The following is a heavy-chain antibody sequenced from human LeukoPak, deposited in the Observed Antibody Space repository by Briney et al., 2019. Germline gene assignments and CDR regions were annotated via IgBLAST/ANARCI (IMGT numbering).Heavy chain of an antibody. V-gene: IGHV4-34*01. CDR1: GGSFSGYY. CDR3: ATGRNGVVPAPILGVGPWYNYHYMDV. Sequence: SETLSLTCVVYGGSFSGYYWSWIRQPPGKGLEWIGESDHSGTTNYNPSLKSRVTMSVDTSKNQFSLMVSSVTAADTAVYYCATGRNGVVPAPILGVGPWYNYHYMDVWGKGTTVTVSS. CDR2: SDHSGTT. D-gene: IGHD2-2*02. J-gene: IGHJ6*03.